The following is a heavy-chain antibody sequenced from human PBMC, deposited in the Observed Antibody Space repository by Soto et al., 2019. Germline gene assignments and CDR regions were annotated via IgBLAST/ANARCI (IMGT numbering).Heavy chain of an antibody. CDR2: VRQDGSQK. V-gene: IGHV3-7*01. Sequence: GGSLRLSCEASGFTFSSYWMSWVGQAPGKGLEWVANVRQDGSQKFLVDSVKGRFTISRDNAKNSMYLQMNSLRAEDTAVYYCARDLDDSSGYYVDPYYYGMDVWGQGTTVTVSS. CDR1: GFTFSSYW. CDR3: ARDLDDSSGYYVDPYYYGMDV. J-gene: IGHJ6*02. D-gene: IGHD3-22*01.